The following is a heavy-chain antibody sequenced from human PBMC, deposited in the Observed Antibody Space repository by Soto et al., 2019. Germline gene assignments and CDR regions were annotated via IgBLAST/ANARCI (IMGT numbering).Heavy chain of an antibody. CDR2: IYHSGST. Sequence: SETLSLTCTVSGDSINSVDHYWMWIRQPPGKGLEWMGYIYHSGSTHYNPSLNSRLTISIDTSTNRFSLNLTSVTAADTAVYFCARLRWETENNWFDPWGQGALVTVSS. J-gene: IGHJ5*02. D-gene: IGHD1-26*01. CDR3: ARLRWETENNWFDP. CDR1: GDSINSVDHY. V-gene: IGHV4-30-4*01.